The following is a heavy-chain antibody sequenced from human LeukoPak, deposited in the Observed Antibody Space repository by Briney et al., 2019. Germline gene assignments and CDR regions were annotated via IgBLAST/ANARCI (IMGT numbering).Heavy chain of an antibody. D-gene: IGHD4-17*01. CDR3: ARVPTVTFFDY. CDR2: IYYSVST. J-gene: IGHJ4*02. CDR1: SGSISSSSYY. Sequence: PSETLSLTCTVSSGSISSSSYYWGWIRQPPGKGLEWIGSIYYSVSTYYNPSLKSRVTISVDTSNIQFSLKLSSVTAAYTAVYYCARVPTVTFFDYWGQGTLVTVSS. V-gene: IGHV4-39*07.